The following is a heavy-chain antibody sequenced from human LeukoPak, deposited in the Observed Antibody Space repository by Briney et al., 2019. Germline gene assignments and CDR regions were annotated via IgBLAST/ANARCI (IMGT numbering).Heavy chain of an antibody. J-gene: IGHJ4*02. CDR3: ARDSGAGSGSTRSDY. CDR2: IYSGGST. Sequence: GGSLRLSCAASGFTVSSSYMSWVRQAPGKGLEWVSVIYSGGSTYYADSVKGRFTISRDNSKNTLYLQMNSLRAENTAVYYCARDSGAGSGSTRSDYWGQGTLVTVSS. CDR1: GFTVSSSY. V-gene: IGHV3-66*01. D-gene: IGHD3-10*01.